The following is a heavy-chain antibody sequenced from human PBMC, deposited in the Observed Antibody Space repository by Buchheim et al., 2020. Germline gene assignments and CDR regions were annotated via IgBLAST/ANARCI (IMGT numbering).Heavy chain of an antibody. J-gene: IGHJ6*02. CDR3: ARSSGVPAAIPSYYYGMDV. CDR1: GFTFSDYY. Sequence: QVQLVESGGGLVKPGGSLRLSCAASGFTFSDYYMSWIRQAPGKGLEWVSYISSSSSYTNYADSVKGRFTISRDNAKNSQYLQMNSLRAEDTAVYYCARSSGVPAAIPSYYYGMDVWGQGTT. D-gene: IGHD2-2*02. V-gene: IGHV3-11*06. CDR2: ISSSSSYT.